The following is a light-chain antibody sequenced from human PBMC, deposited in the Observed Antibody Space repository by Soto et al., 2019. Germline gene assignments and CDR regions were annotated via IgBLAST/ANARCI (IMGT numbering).Light chain of an antibody. CDR3: QQYNNWPRT. Sequence: DIQMTQSPSSLSASVGDRVTITCRASQSISSYLNWYQQKPGKAPKLLIYAASSLQSGVPSRFRGSGSGTEFTLPLSRLQSEDFGVYYCQQYNNWPRTFGQGTKVDIK. J-gene: IGKJ1*01. CDR1: QSISSY. V-gene: IGKV1-39*01. CDR2: AAS.